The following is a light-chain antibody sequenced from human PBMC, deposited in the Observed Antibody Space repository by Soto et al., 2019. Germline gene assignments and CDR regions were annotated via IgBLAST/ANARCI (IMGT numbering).Light chain of an antibody. J-gene: IGKJ2*01. Sequence: IGLTQSPATLSLSPGERATLSCRARQSVSSYLAWYQQKPGQAPRLLIYDASNRATGIPARFSGSGSGTDFTLTISSLEPEDFAVYYCQQRSNWPPYTFGQGTKLEIK. V-gene: IGKV3-11*01. CDR1: QSVSSY. CDR2: DAS. CDR3: QQRSNWPPYT.